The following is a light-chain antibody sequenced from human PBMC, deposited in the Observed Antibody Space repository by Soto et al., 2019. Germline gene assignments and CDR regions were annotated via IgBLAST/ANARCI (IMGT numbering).Light chain of an antibody. CDR1: ESVSSSY. Sequence: EIVLTQSPGTLSLSPGERATLSCRASESVSSSYLAWYQQKPGQAPRLLIYVASYRATGIPDRFSGSGSGTDFTLTISRLEPEDFAVYYCQQYGDSPFTFGPGTTVDVK. V-gene: IGKV3-20*01. CDR2: VAS. J-gene: IGKJ3*01. CDR3: QQYGDSPFT.